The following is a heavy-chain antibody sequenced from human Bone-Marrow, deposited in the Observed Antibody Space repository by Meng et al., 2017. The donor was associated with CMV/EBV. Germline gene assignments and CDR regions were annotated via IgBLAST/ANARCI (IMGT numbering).Heavy chain of an antibody. J-gene: IGHJ4*02. CDR2: ISSSSSYI. CDR3: ARDRSYYYDSSGSPSFFDY. Sequence: GESLKISCAASGFTFSSYSMNWVRRAPGKGLEWVSSISSSSSYIYYADSVKGRFTISRDNAKNSLYLQMNSLRAEDTAVYYCARDRSYYYDSSGSPSFFDYWGQGTLVTVSS. D-gene: IGHD3-22*01. V-gene: IGHV3-21*01. CDR1: GFTFSSYS.